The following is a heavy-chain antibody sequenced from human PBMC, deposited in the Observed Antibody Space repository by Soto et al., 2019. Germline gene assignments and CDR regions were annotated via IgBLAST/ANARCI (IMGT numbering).Heavy chain of an antibody. CDR2: IKSKTDGGTT. CDR3: TTFTRSPAATYFQH. V-gene: IGHV3-15*01. D-gene: IGHD2-2*01. Sequence: PGGSLRLSCAASGFTFSNAWMSWVRQAPGKGLEWVGRIKSKTDGGTTDYAAPVKGRFTISKDDSKNTLYLQMNSLKTEDTAVYYCTTFTRSPAATYFQHWGQGTLVTVSP. J-gene: IGHJ1*01. CDR1: GFTFSNAW.